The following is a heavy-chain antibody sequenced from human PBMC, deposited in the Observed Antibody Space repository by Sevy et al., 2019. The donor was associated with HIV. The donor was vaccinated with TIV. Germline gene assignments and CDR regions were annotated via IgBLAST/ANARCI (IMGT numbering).Heavy chain of an antibody. V-gene: IGHV3-30*02. J-gene: IGHJ3*02. CDR2: ITFDGRNK. D-gene: IGHD3-10*01. Sequence: GGSLRLSCAASGFIFRDYGMHWVRQAPGKGLGWVTFITFDGRNKNYGDSVRGRFTISRDNAKNTLYVQMNSLRDEDTAVYYCAKESLVRGIKTEAFDIWGQGTMVTVSS. CDR1: GFIFRDYG. CDR3: AKESLVRGIKTEAFDI.